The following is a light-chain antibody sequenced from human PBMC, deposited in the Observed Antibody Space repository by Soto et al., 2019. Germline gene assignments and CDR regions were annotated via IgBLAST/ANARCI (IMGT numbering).Light chain of an antibody. Sequence: EIVMTQSPATLSVSPGERATLSCRASQSVSSNLAWYQQKPGQAPRLLIYGASTRATGIPARFSGSGSGTELTLTISSLQSEDCASYYCQQYNNWPRTFGQGNKVEIK. CDR1: QSVSSN. CDR3: QQYNNWPRT. CDR2: GAS. V-gene: IGKV3-15*01. J-gene: IGKJ1*01.